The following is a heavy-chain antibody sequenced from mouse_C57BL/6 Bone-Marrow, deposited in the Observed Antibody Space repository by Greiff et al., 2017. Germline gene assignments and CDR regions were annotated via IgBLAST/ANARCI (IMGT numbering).Heavy chain of an antibody. CDR3: ERSGEDGYAMDY. CDR1: GYTFTSYW. Sequence: QVQLQPPGAELVKPGASVKLSCKASGYTFTSYWMHWVKQRPGRGLAWIGRIAPNSGGTKYNEKFKSTATLTVDKPSSTAYMQLSSLTSEDSEGYYCERSGEDGYAMDYWGQGTSVTVSS. D-gene: IGHD2-13*01. CDR2: IAPNSGGT. J-gene: IGHJ4*01. V-gene: IGHV1-72*01.